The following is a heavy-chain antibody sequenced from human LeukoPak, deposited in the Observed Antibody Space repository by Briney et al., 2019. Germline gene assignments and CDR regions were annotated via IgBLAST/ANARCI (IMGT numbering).Heavy chain of an antibody. CDR2: INHSGST. D-gene: IGHD6-13*01. CDR1: GGSFSGYY. J-gene: IGHJ4*02. V-gene: IGHV4-34*01. Sequence: PSETLSLTCAVYGGSFSGYYWSWIRQPPGKGLEWIGEINHSGSTNYNPSLKSRVTISVDKSKNQFSLKPSSVTAADTAVYYCASLDSSSLDYWGQGTLVTVSS. CDR3: ASLDSSSLDY.